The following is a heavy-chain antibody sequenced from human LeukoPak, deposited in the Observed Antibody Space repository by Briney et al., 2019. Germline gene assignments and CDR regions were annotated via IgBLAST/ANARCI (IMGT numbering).Heavy chain of an antibody. CDR3: ARDPLVRRSDRRIVVVPAAISGWFDP. Sequence: GGSLRLSCAVSGFTFNKNAMSWVRQAPGKGLEWVSAISGSGATTYYADSVKGRFTISRDNSKNTLYLQMNSLRAEDTAVYYCARDPLVRRSDRRIVVVPAAISGWFDPWGQGILVTVSS. V-gene: IGHV3-23*01. J-gene: IGHJ5*02. CDR1: GFTFNKNA. CDR2: ISGSGATT. D-gene: IGHD2-2*01.